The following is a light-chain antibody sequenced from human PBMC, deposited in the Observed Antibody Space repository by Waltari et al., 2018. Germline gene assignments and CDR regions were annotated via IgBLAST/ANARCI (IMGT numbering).Light chain of an antibody. CDR3: QSYDSSLSAWV. CDR2: GNS. J-gene: IGLJ3*02. Sequence: HSVLTPPPSVSGAPGQRVTISCTGSSSHIGAGYDVPWYQQLPGTAPKLLIYGNSNRPSGVPDRFSGSKSGTSASLASTGLQAEDEADYYCQSYDSSLSAWVFGGGTKLTVL. V-gene: IGLV1-40*01. CDR1: SSHIGAGYD.